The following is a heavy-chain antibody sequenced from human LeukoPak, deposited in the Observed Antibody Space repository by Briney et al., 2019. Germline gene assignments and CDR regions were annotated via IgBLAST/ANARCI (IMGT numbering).Heavy chain of an antibody. CDR3: ARGYYSNYY. J-gene: IGHJ4*02. D-gene: IGHD4-11*01. Sequence: GGSLRLSCAASGFTFSDYWMNWVRQAPGKGLEWVAFIRYDGSNKYYADSVKGRFTISRDNSKNTLYLQMNSLRAEDTAVYYCARGYYSNYYWGQGTLVTVSS. V-gene: IGHV3-30*02. CDR1: GFTFSDYW. CDR2: IRYDGSNK.